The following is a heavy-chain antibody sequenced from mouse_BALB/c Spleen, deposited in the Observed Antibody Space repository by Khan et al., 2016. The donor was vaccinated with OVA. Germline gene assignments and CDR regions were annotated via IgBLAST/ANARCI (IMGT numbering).Heavy chain of an antibody. Sequence: QIQLVQSGPELKKPGETVKISCKASGHTFTKYGMNWVKQAPGQGLKWMGWINTYTGEPTYADDFNGRFAFSLETSASTAYLQINNLKNEDTATEFCARPPYFSYVRDNWGQGTSVTVSS. CDR2: INTYTGEP. D-gene: IGHD2-10*01. CDR3: ARPPYFSYVRDN. V-gene: IGHV9-3-1*01. J-gene: IGHJ4*01. CDR1: GHTFTKYG.